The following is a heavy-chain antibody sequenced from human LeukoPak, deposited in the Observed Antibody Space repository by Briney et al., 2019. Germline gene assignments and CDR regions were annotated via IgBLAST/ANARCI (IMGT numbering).Heavy chain of an antibody. J-gene: IGHJ4*02. D-gene: IGHD3/OR15-3a*01. V-gene: IGHV4-39*01. CDR1: GVSISSSNSY. Sequence: PSETLSLTCTVSGVSISSSNSYWGWIRQPPGKGLEWIGSIYYSGNTYYNASLKSQVSISIDTSKNQFSLRLTSVTTADTAVYYCARQTGSGLFILPGGQGTLVTVSS. CDR3: ARQTGSGLFILP. CDR2: IYYSGNT.